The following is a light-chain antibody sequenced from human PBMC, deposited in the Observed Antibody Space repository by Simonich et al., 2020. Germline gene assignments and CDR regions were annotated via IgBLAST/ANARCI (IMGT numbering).Light chain of an antibody. CDR3: QQYNSYSMYT. Sequence: EIQITQSPSTLSASVGARVTITGRTSQRISSWLAWYQQKPGKAPKLLIYKASSLESGVPSRFSGSGSGTEFTLTISSLQPDDFATYYCQQYNSYSMYTFGQGTKLEIK. J-gene: IGKJ2*01. CDR2: KAS. V-gene: IGKV1-5*03. CDR1: QRISSW.